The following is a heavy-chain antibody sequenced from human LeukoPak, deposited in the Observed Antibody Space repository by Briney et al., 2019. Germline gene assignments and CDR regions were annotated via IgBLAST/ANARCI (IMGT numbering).Heavy chain of an antibody. J-gene: IGHJ5*01. CDR3: ARGFAGYDTLIGNSFDT. CDR2: IIPILGIA. CDR1: GGTLSSYA. Sequence: ASVKDPCKDSGGTLSSYAISSVRQAPGQGLEWMGRIIPILGIANYAQKLQGRVTITPEKSTSTACIDLSSLRYECTAVYNSARGFAGYDTLIGNSFDTWGHGTPVTASS. V-gene: IGHV1-69*04. D-gene: IGHD5-12*01.